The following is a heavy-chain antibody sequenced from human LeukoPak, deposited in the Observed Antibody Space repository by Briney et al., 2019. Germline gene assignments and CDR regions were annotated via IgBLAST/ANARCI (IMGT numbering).Heavy chain of an antibody. V-gene: IGHV3-74*01. J-gene: IGHJ4*02. Sequence: PGGSLRLSCAASGFTFSSYWMHWVRQAPGKGLVWVSRINSDGSSTSYADSVKGRFTISRDNAKNTLYLQMNSLSAEDTAVYYCARDYGGHPFDYWGQGTLVTVSS. CDR1: GFTFSSYW. CDR3: ARDYGGHPFDY. CDR2: INSDGSST. D-gene: IGHD3-16*01.